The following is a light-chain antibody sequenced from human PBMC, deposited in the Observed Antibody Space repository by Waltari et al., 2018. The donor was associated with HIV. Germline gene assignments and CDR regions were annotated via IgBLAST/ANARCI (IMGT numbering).Light chain of an antibody. CDR2: EVS. CDR3: SSYTGSSTRYV. V-gene: IGLV2-14*01. CDR1: SSDVGAYYY. Sequence: QSALTQPASVSGSPGQSITISCPGTSSDVGAYYYVSWFQLHPGKAPKLMIDEVSMRPSGVSNRFSCSTSGNPASLSISVLQAEDEADYVCSSYTGSSTRYVFGTGTKVTVL. J-gene: IGLJ1*01.